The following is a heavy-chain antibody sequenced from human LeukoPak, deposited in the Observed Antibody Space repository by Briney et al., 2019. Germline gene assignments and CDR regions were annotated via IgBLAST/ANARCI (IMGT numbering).Heavy chain of an antibody. CDR1: GFTFNNYA. D-gene: IGHD3-22*01. V-gene: IGHV3-30*02. CDR3: AKDFLIATNRGYFFAN. J-gene: IGHJ4*02. CDR2: IRFDGNKE. Sequence: GGSLRLSCAASGFTFNNYAMHWVRRAPGKGLEWLTFIRFDGNKEDYADSVKGRFTISRDNSKNTLYLQMNSLRTEDTAVYFCAKDFLIATNRGYFFANWGQRTRVTVSS.